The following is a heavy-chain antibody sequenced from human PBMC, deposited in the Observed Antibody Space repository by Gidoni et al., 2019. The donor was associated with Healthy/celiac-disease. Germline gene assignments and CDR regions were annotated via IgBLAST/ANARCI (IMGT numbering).Heavy chain of an antibody. J-gene: IGHJ4*02. CDR2: ISGSGGST. D-gene: IGHD3-22*01. V-gene: IGHV3-23*01. CDR1: VFPFSSYA. CDR3: AKDCKEGGSVLIGYSLDY. Sequence: EVQLLESGGGLVQPGGSLRLSCAASVFPFSSYAMSWVRQAPGKGLEWVSAISGSGGSTYYADSVKGRFTISGDNSKNTLYLQMNSLRAEDTAVYYCAKDCKEGGSVLIGYSLDYWGQGTLVTVSS.